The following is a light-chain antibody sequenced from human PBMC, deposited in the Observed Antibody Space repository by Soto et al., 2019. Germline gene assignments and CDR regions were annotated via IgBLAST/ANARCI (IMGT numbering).Light chain of an antibody. CDR2: SNN. CDR3: AAWDDSLNGLWV. Sequence: SVLTQPPSASGTPGQRVTISCSGSSSNIGSNTVHWYQQLPGTAPKLLIYSNNQRPSGVPDRFSGSKSGTSASLAISGLQSEDEADYYCAAWDDSLNGLWVFGGGTKLTVL. J-gene: IGLJ3*02. CDR1: SSNIGSNT. V-gene: IGLV1-44*01.